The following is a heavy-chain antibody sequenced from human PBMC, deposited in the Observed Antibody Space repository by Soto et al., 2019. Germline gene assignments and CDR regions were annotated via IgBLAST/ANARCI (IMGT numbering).Heavy chain of an antibody. J-gene: IGHJ5*02. Sequence: SETLSLTCAVYGGSFSGYYWSWICQPPGMGLEWIGEINHSGSTNYNPSLKSRVTIAVDTSKNQFSLKLTSVTAADTAVYYCARDRWDIRFYHWGLQTPVTVSS. D-gene: IGHD1-26*01. CDR2: INHSGST. CDR3: ARDRWDIRFYH. V-gene: IGHV4-34*01. CDR1: GGSFSGYY.